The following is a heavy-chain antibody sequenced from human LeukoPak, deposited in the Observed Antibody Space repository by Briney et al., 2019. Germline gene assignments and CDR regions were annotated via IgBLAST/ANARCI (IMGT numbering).Heavy chain of an antibody. CDR3: AKAYGSGSYYNGPQDYYYYGMDV. CDR2: ISWNSGSI. V-gene: IGHV3-9*01. Sequence: PGRSLRLSCAASGFTFDGYAMHWVRQAPGKGLEWVSGISWNSGSIGYADSVKGRFTISRDNAKHSLYLQMNSLRAEDTALYYCAKAYGSGSYYNGPQDYYYYGMDVWGQGTTVTVSS. D-gene: IGHD3-10*01. J-gene: IGHJ6*02. CDR1: GFTFDGYA.